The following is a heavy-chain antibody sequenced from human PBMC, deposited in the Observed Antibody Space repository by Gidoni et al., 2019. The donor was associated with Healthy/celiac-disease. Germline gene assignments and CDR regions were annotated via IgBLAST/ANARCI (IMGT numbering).Heavy chain of an antibody. CDR2: IVVGSGNT. J-gene: IGHJ4*02. V-gene: IGHV1-58*01. CDR1: GFTFTSSA. CDR3: AESYSSGWYPEWGY. Sequence: QMQLVQSGPEVKKPGTSVKVSCKASGFTFTSSAVQWVRQARGQRLEWIGWIVVGSGNTNYAQKFQERVTITRDMSTSTAYMELSSLRSEDTAVYYCAESYSSGWYPEWGYWGQGTLVTVSS. D-gene: IGHD6-19*01.